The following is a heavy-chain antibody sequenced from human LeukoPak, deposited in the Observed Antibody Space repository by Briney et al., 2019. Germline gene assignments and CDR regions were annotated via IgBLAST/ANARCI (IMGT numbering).Heavy chain of an antibody. J-gene: IGHJ5*01. Sequence: SETLSLTCTVSGGSISSSSYYWSWIRQPAGKGLEWIGRIYSRGSTNYNPSLKSRVTMSVDTSKNQFSLKLSSVTAADTAVYYCATDGMVRGPDAWFDSWGQGTLVTVSS. CDR3: ATDGMVRGPDAWFDS. CDR2: IYSRGST. CDR1: GGSISSSSYY. V-gene: IGHV4-61*02. D-gene: IGHD3-10*01.